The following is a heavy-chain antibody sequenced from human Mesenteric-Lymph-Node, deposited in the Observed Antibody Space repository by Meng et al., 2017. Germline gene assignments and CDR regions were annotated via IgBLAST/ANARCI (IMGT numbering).Heavy chain of an antibody. D-gene: IGHD6-6*01. CDR3: AREREYSNSRPLDY. CDR2: INPNTGAT. CDR1: GYTFTGYY. J-gene: IGHJ4*02. V-gene: IGHV1-2*06. Sequence: QVQLVHSGAEVKKPGASVKVSCKTSGYTFTGYYVHWVRQAPGQGLEWMGRINPNTGATNYAQKFVGRVTVTRDTSVSTAYMELSSLRSDDTAVYYCAREREYSNSRPLDYWGQGTLVTVSS.